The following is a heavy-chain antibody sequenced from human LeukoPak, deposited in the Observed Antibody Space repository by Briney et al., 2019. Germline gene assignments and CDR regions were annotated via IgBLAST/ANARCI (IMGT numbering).Heavy chain of an antibody. Sequence: GGSLRLSCAAPGFRFSSSWMHWVRQGPGKGLVWVSRINGDGSSTTYADSVQGRFTISRDNAKNTLYLQMNSLRAEDTAVYYCARTDNLDYWGQGSLVTVSS. D-gene: IGHD5-24*01. V-gene: IGHV3-74*01. CDR2: INGDGSST. CDR3: ARTDNLDY. CDR1: GFRFSSSW. J-gene: IGHJ4*02.